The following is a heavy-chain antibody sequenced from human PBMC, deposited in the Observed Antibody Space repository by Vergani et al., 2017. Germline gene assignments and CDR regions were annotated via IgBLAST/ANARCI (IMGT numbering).Heavy chain of an antibody. CDR1: GGTFSSYA. D-gene: IGHD3-10*01. Sequence: QVQLVQSGAEVKKPGSSVKVSCKASGGTFSSYAISWVRQAPGQGLEWMGGIIPIFGTANYAQKFKGRVTITADESTIKAYMELSSLRSEDTAVYYCARGDITMVRGVIGYYYYYMDVWGKGTTVTVSS. V-gene: IGHV1-69*01. CDR3: ARGDITMVRGVIGYYYYYMDV. CDR2: IIPIFGTA. J-gene: IGHJ6*03.